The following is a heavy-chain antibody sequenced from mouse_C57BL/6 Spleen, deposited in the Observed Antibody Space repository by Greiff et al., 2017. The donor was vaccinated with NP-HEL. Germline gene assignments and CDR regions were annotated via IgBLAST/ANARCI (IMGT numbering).Heavy chain of an antibody. CDR2: ISSGSSTI. D-gene: IGHD2-4*01. CDR3: ARYDYDEDMDY. V-gene: IGHV5-17*01. J-gene: IGHJ4*01. Sequence: EVMLVESGGGLVKPGGSLKLSCAASGFTFSDYGMHWVRQAPEKVLEWVAYISSGSSTIYYADTVKGRFTISRDNAKNTLFLQMTSLRSEDTAMYYCARYDYDEDMDYWGQGTSVTVSS. CDR1: GFTFSDYG.